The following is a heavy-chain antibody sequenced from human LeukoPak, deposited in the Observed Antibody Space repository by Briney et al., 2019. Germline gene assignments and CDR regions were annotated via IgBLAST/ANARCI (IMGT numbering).Heavy chain of an antibody. D-gene: IGHD6-19*01. CDR3: AKWYSSGFRLEYYFDY. CDR1: GFTFSSYG. V-gene: IGHV3-30*02. Sequence: PGGSLRLSCAVSGFTFSSYGMHWVRQAPGKGLEWVAFIRYDGSNKYYADSVKGRFTISRDNSKNTLYLQMNSLRAEDTAVYYCAKWYSSGFRLEYYFDYWGQGTLVTVSS. J-gene: IGHJ4*02. CDR2: IRYDGSNK.